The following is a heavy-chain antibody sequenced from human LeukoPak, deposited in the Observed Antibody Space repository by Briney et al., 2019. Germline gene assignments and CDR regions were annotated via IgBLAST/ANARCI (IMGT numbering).Heavy chain of an antibody. CDR2: ISSSSDYT. J-gene: IGHJ4*02. Sequence: PGGSLRLSCAASGFTFSDYHMSWIRQAPGKGLEWVSYISSSSDYTNYADSVKGRFTISRDNAKKSLYLQMDSLRAEDTAVYYCITDAFHYYSGSSMDYWGQGTLVTVSS. CDR3: ITDAFHYYSGSSMDY. CDR1: GFTFSDYH. V-gene: IGHV3-11*03. D-gene: IGHD3-10*01.